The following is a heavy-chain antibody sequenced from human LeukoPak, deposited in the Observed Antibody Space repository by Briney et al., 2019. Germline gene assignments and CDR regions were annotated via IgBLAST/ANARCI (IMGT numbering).Heavy chain of an antibody. CDR2: IFYSGST. J-gene: IGHJ5*01. Sequence: SETLSLTCSVSGDSIGSYYWTWTRQSPGKGLEWIGYIFYSGSTDYSPSLKSRVTISVDTSNNQFSLQLRSVTAADTANYYCARGRARDGSFPWLDSWGQGNLVVVSS. V-gene: IGHV4-59*01. CDR3: ARGRARDGSFPWLDS. D-gene: IGHD3-10*01. CDR1: GDSIGSYY.